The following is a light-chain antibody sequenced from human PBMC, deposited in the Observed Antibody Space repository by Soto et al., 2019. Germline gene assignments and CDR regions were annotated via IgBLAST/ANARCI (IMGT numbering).Light chain of an antibody. J-gene: IGKJ2*01. CDR3: QQGHNWPLP. CDR2: GAS. V-gene: IGKV3-15*01. CDR1: QSINSE. Sequence: EIVMTQSPATLSLSPGERAALSCRASQSINSELAWYQQKPGQPPRLLIYGASTRATGVPARFTGSESGSEFTLTISGLQSEDFAVSYCQQGHNWPLPFGQGTRLE.